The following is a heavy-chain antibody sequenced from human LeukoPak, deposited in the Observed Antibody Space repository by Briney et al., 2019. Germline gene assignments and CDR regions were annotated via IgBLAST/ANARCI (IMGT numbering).Heavy chain of an antibody. CDR2: IYYSGST. V-gene: IGHV4-59*01. CDR3: ARDNWNYGSSMDD. D-gene: IGHD1-7*01. J-gene: IGHJ6*02. CDR1: GGSISSYY. Sequence: SETLSLTCTVSGGSISSYYWSWIRQPPGKGLEWIGYIYYSGSTNYNPSLKSRVTISVDTSKNQFSLKLSSVTAADTAVYYCARDNWNYGSSMDDWGQGTTVTVSS.